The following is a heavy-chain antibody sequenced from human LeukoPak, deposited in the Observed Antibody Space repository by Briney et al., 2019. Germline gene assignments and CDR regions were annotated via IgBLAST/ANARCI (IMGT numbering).Heavy chain of an antibody. CDR2: ISAYNGNT. V-gene: IGHV1-18*01. CDR1: GYTFTSYG. Sequence: GASVKVSCKASGYTFTSYGISWVRQAPGQGLEWMGWISAYNGNTNYAQKLQGRVTMTTDTSTSTAYMELRSLRSDDTAVYYCARHIVLISSYYYYYMDVWGKGTTVTVSS. CDR3: ARHIVLISSYYYYYMDV. D-gene: IGHD2-8*01. J-gene: IGHJ6*03.